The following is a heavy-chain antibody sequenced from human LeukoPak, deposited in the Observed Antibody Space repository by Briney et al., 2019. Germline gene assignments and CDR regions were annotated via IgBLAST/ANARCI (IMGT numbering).Heavy chain of an antibody. J-gene: IGHJ2*01. V-gene: IGHV4-39*01. CDR3: ARRRANWYFDL. Sequence: SETLSLTCIVSGGSISSSSYCWGWIRQPSGKGLEWLGGIYYSGSTYYNPSLRSRVTISVDTSKNQFSLKLSSVTAADTAVYYCARRRANWYFDLWGRGTLVTVSS. CDR1: GGSISSSSYC. CDR2: IYYSGST.